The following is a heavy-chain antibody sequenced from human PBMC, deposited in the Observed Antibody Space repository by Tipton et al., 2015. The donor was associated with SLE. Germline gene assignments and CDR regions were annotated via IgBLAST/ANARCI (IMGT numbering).Heavy chain of an antibody. D-gene: IGHD2-15*01. CDR3: ARGSVVADDY. CDR1: GASISSHY. CDR2: IFYGRDT. Sequence: GLVKPSETLSLTCTVSGASISSHYWNWIRQTPGEGLEWIGYIFYGRDTNYNPSLKSRVTISIEASKNQLSLTLKYVTAADTAVYYCARGSVVADDYWGQGSLVVVSS. V-gene: IGHV4-59*11. J-gene: IGHJ4*02.